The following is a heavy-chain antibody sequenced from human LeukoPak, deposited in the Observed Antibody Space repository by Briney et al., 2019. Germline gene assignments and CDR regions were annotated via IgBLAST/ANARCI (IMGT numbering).Heavy chain of an antibody. CDR3: TRAPYSNYVNLDY. V-gene: IGHV3-49*04. CDR2: IRSKAFGGTT. Sequence: PGGSLRLSCAASGFTFSDYYISWVRQAPGKGLEWVGFIRSKAFGGTTEYAASVKGRFTISRDDSKSIAYLQMNNLKTEDTAVYYCTRAPYSNYVNLDYWGQGTLVTVSS. CDR1: GFTFSDYY. D-gene: IGHD4-11*01. J-gene: IGHJ4*02.